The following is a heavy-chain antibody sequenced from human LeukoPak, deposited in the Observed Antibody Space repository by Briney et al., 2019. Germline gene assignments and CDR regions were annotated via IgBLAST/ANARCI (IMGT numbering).Heavy chain of an antibody. Sequence: GALRLSCAASGFTFSSYAMHWVRQAPGKGLEWVAVISYDGSNKYYADSVKGRFTISRDNSKNTLYLQMNSLRAEDTAVYYCAKDGYSYAPAYGMDVWGQGTTVTVSS. CDR1: GFTFSSYA. V-gene: IGHV3-30*18. CDR3: AKDGYSYAPAYGMDV. J-gene: IGHJ6*02. CDR2: ISYDGSNK. D-gene: IGHD5-18*01.